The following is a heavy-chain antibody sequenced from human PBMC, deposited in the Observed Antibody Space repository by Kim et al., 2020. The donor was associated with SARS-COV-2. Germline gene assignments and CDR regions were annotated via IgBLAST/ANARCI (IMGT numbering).Heavy chain of an antibody. Sequence: GGSLRLSCAASGFSFSDYYMSWIRQAPGKGLEWISYISSSGNYTNYADSVKGRFTISRDNAKNSVYLQMNSLRAEDTAVYYCARDSYGYNLFWYFGLWGRGTLVTVSA. CDR2: ISSSGNYT. J-gene: IGHJ2*01. CDR3: ARDSYGYNLFWYFGL. V-gene: IGHV3-11*06. CDR1: GFSFSDYY. D-gene: IGHD5-12*01.